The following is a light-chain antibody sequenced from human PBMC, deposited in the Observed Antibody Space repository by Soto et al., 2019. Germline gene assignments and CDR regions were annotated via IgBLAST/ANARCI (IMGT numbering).Light chain of an antibody. Sequence: EIVMTQSPATLSVSPGERATLSCRASQSVSSNLAWYQQKPGQAPRLLIYGASTRATGIPARFSGSGSGTDFTLTISSLQSEDFAVYYCQQYGVSPTFGGGTKVEIK. CDR2: GAS. CDR3: QQYGVSPT. J-gene: IGKJ4*01. CDR1: QSVSSN. V-gene: IGKV3-15*01.